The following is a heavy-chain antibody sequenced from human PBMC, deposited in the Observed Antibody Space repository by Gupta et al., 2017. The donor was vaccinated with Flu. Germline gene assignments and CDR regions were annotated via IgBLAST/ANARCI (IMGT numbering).Heavy chain of an antibody. Sequence: QVQLVQSGAEVKKPGASVKVSCKASGYTFTDYYMHWVRQAPGQGLEWMGWINPNSGGTNYAQKFQDWVTMTRDTSISTVYMELSRLRSDDTAVYYCARRIGGIAEPSGYYGVDVWGQGTTVTVSS. V-gene: IGHV1-2*04. D-gene: IGHD6-13*01. CDR3: ARRIGGIAEPSGYYGVDV. CDR1: GYTFTDYY. CDR2: INPNSGGT. J-gene: IGHJ6*02.